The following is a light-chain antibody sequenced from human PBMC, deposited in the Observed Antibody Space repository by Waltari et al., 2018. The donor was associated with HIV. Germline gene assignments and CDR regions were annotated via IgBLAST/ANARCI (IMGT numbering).Light chain of an antibody. CDR1: SSNIGAGYD. V-gene: IGLV1-40*01. Sequence: QSELTQPPSVSAAPGQRVTISCTGSSSNIGAGYDVHWYQQVPGRAPKVVIYGNSNRPAGVPDRVAGPKSGSSASLVITGLQSEEEADYYCQSYDSNLSGLFGGGTKVTVL. CDR2: GNS. CDR3: QSYDSNLSGL. J-gene: IGLJ2*01.